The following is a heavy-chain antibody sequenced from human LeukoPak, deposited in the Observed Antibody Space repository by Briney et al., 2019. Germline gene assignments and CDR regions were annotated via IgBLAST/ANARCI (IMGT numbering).Heavy chain of an antibody. D-gene: IGHD2-2*01. V-gene: IGHV4-59*11. CDR1: GGSISNQF. CDR2: IYYSGDT. CDR3: VRATGASSWFDY. Sequence: PSETLSLTCTVSGGSISNQFWNWIRQAPGKGLEWIGYIYYSGDTNYNPSLRSRVTISIDTSKNQFSLRLRSVTAADTAVYYCVRATGASSWFDYWGQGALVTVSS. J-gene: IGHJ4*02.